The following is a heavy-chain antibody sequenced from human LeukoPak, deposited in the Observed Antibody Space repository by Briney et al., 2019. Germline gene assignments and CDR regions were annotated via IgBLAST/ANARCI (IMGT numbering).Heavy chain of an antibody. Sequence: ASVKVSCKASGYTFTSYGISWVRQAPGQGLEWMGWISAYNGNTNYAQKLQGRVTMTTDTSTSTAYMELSSVTAADTAVYFCARGPYSYDSSGAFDIWGQGTMVTVSS. D-gene: IGHD3-22*01. CDR1: GYTFTSYG. CDR3: ARGPYSYDSSGAFDI. V-gene: IGHV1-18*01. J-gene: IGHJ3*02. CDR2: ISAYNGNT.